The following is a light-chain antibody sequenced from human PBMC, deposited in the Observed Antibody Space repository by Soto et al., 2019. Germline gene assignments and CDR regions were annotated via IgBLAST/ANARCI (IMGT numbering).Light chain of an antibody. V-gene: IGKV1-5*03. CDR3: QQYKCYSRP. Sequence: MNQLRSTLYASTGYRVTITCLASESISSWLAWYQQKPGKAPKLLIYKASNLESGVPSRFSGSGSGTEFTLTIGSLLPDDFATYYCQQYKCYSRPFGPGTKV. J-gene: IGKJ1*01. CDR1: ESISSW. CDR2: KAS.